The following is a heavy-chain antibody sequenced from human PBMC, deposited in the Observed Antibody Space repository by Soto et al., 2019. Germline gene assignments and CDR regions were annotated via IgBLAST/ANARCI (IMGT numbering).Heavy chain of an antibody. Sequence: QVQLVQSGAEVKKPGASVKFSCKASGYNFTTYDINWGRQAPGQGLEWMGWISDYNGNTKNAQKLQGRVTMTTDTSTSTAYMELRSLRSDDTAVYYCARVGGYCSSTSCYRWLDHWGQGTLVTVSS. CDR1: GYNFTTYD. CDR2: ISDYNGNT. J-gene: IGHJ5*02. CDR3: ARVGGYCSSTSCYRWLDH. D-gene: IGHD2-2*01. V-gene: IGHV1-18*04.